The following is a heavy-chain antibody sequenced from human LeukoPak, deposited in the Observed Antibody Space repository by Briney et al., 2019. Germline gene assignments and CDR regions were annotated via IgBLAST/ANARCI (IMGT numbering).Heavy chain of an antibody. CDR3: ARGGLPIYYYYMDV. V-gene: IGHV1-8*03. CDR2: MNPNSGNT. CDR1: GYTFTSYD. D-gene: IGHD4-11*01. J-gene: IGHJ6*03. Sequence: ASVKVSCKASGYTFTSYDINWVRQATGQGLEWMGWMNPNSGNTGYAQKFQGRVTITRNTSISTAYMGLSSLRSEDTAVYFCARGGLPIYYYYMDVWGKGTTVTVSS.